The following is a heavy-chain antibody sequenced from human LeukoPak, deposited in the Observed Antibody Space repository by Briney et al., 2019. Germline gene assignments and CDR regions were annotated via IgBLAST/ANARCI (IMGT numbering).Heavy chain of an antibody. CDR2: INAGNGNT. CDR3: ARALTVTRPDCFDP. J-gene: IGHJ5*02. D-gene: IGHD4-11*01. Sequence: ASVKVSCKASGYTFTTYAMHWVRQAPGQRLEWMGWINAGNGNTKYSQKFQARVTITRDTSASTAYMELRSLKSDDTAVYYCARALTVTRPDCFDPWGQGTLVTVSS. V-gene: IGHV1-3*01. CDR1: GYTFTTYA.